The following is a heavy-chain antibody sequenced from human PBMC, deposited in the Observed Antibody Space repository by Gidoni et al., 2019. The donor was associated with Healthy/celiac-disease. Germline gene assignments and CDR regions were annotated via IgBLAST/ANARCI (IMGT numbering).Heavy chain of an antibody. CDR1: GWSFSGYY. V-gene: IGHV4-34*01. D-gene: IGHD2-2*02. J-gene: IGHJ4*02. Sequence: QVQLQQWGAGLLKPSETLSLTCAVYGWSFSGYYWSWVRQPPGKGLEWIGEINHSGSTNYNPSLKSRVTISVDTSKNQFSLKLSSVTAADTAVYYCARGRRYCSSTSCYITNDYWGQGTLVTVSS. CDR3: ARGRRYCSSTSCYITNDY. CDR2: INHSGST.